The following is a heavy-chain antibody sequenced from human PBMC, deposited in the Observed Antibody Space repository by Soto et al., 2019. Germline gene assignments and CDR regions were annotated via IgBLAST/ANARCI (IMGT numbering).Heavy chain of an antibody. Sequence: GGSLRLSCAASGFTFNNYAMSWVRQTPGKGLEWVSAISGSGGSTYYADSVKGRFTISRDNSKNTLYLQMNSLRAEDTAVYYCAKHTIIAAGPPPYWGQGTLVTVSS. D-gene: IGHD6-13*01. CDR2: ISGSGGST. V-gene: IGHV3-23*01. CDR3: AKHTIIAAGPPPY. J-gene: IGHJ4*02. CDR1: GFTFNNYA.